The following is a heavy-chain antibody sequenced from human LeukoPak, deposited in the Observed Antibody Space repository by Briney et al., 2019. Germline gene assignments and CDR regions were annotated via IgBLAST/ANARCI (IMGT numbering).Heavy chain of an antibody. CDR3: AKDGSFGSGSFYDAAPDY. D-gene: IGHD3-10*01. Sequence: QPGGSLRLSCAASGFTFSSYWMHWVRQAPGKGLVWVSRINSDGSGTNYADSVKGRFTISRDNSKNTLYLQMNSLRAEDTAVYYCAKDGSFGSGSFYDAAPDYWGQGTLVTVSS. J-gene: IGHJ4*02. V-gene: IGHV3-74*01. CDR1: GFTFSSYW. CDR2: INSDGSGT.